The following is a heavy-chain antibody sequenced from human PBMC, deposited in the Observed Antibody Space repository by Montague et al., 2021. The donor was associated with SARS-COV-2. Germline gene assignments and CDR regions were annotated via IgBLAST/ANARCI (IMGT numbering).Heavy chain of an antibody. CDR1: DGSFSDYS. CDR3: ARGRQHINMVVVVVTGGEYYFDF. Sequence: SETRSLTYAVYDGSFSDYSWTWIRQPPGKGLEWIGEINHRGSTNYNLSLKSRVTISVDTSKNQFSLKMTSVTAADTAVNYCARGRQHINMVVVVVTGGEYYFDFWGQGTLVAVSS. J-gene: IGHJ4*02. V-gene: IGHV4-34*01. CDR2: INHRGST. D-gene: IGHD3-22*01.